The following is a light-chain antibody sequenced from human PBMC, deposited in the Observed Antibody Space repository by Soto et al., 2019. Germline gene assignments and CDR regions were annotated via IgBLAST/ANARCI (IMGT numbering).Light chain of an antibody. CDR2: DAS. V-gene: IGKV1-9*01. J-gene: IGKJ1*01. CDR3: QQYNSYSWT. Sequence: IQITQSPSSLSASIGDRVTITCRASQGISTYLAWYPQKLGKAPKLLIYDASTLQSGVPSRFSGSRSGTDFTRTISSLQPDDFATYYCQQYNSYSWTFGQGTKVDIK. CDR1: QGISTY.